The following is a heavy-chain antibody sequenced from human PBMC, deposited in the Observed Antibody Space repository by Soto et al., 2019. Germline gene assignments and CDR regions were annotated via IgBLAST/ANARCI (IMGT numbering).Heavy chain of an antibody. J-gene: IGHJ3*02. V-gene: IGHV3-33*01. Sequence: QVQLVESGGGVVQPGRSLRLSCAASGFTFSSYGMHWVRQAPGKGLEWVAVIWYDGSNKYYADSVKGRFTISIDNSKNTLYLQMNSLRAEDTAVYYCATMSAAGDDAFDIWGQGTMVTVSS. CDR2: IWYDGSNK. D-gene: IGHD6-13*01. CDR1: GFTFSSYG. CDR3: ATMSAAGDDAFDI.